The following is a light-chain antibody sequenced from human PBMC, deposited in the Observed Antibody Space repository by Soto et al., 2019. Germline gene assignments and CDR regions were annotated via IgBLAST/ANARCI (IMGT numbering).Light chain of an antibody. CDR2: KVS. J-gene: IGKJ4*01. Sequence: DVVMIQSPLSLPVTLGQPASISCRSSQSLVYSDGNTYLNWLQQRPGQSPRRLIYKVSNRDSGVPDRFSGRGSGTDFALKISRVEAEDVGIYYCMQGTHWPLVRFGGGTKVEIK. CDR3: MQGTHWPLVR. V-gene: IGKV2-30*01. CDR1: QSLVYSDGNTY.